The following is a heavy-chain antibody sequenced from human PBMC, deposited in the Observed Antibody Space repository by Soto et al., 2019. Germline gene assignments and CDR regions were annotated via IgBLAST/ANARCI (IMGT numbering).Heavy chain of an antibody. J-gene: IGHJ4*02. CDR2: ITPMFGTP. Sequence: SVKVSCKASGGTFSRYTITWVRQAPGQGLEWMGGITPMFGTPNYAQKFQGRVTITADEPTSTAYMELSSLRSEDTAMYYCARDGTLYDSSAYYYLYWGQGTLVTVSS. D-gene: IGHD3-22*01. CDR1: GGTFSRYT. V-gene: IGHV1-69*13. CDR3: ARDGTLYDSSAYYYLY.